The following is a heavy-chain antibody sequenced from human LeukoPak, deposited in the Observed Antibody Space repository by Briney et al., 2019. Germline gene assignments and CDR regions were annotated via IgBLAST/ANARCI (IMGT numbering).Heavy chain of an antibody. J-gene: IGHJ1*01. CDR2: IKSDGST. V-gene: IGHV3-74*01. CDR3: ARAPSEIGGYYPEYFRH. CDR1: GFTFSTYW. D-gene: IGHD3-22*01. Sequence: TGGSLRLSCAASGFTFSTYWMHWVRQAPGKGLVWVSRIKSDGSTNYADSVKGRFTISRDNAKNTVSLQMNSLRPEDTGVYYCARAPSEIGGYYPEYFRHWGQGTLVAGSS.